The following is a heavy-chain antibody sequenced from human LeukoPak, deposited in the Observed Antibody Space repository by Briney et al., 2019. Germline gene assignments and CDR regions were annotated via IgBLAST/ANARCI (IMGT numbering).Heavy chain of an antibody. CDR1: GGSLRGYY. CDR2: LNHSGST. V-gene: IGHV4-34*01. J-gene: IGHJ4*02. Sequence: PSETLSLTRAVYGGSLRGYYWSWMRQPLGKGLEWIGELNHSGSTKYNPALKSRGTISGDQTKNQFALKLSSGTAADTGVYYCARGAGFDYWGQGTLVTVSS. CDR3: ARGAGFDY. D-gene: IGHD6-13*01.